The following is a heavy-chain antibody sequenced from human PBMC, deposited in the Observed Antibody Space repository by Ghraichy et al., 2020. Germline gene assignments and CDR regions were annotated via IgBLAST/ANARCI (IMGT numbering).Heavy chain of an antibody. CDR1: GFTFSSYA. J-gene: IGHJ1*01. D-gene: IGHD3-22*01. Sequence: GGSLRLSCAASGFTFSSYAMSWVRQAPGKGLEWVSAISGSGGSTYYADSVKGRFTISRDNSMNTLYLQMNSLRAEDTAIYYCAKDVHYYDSSGFEYFQHWGQGTLVTVSS. CDR3: AKDVHYYDSSGFEYFQH. CDR2: ISGSGGST. V-gene: IGHV3-23*01.